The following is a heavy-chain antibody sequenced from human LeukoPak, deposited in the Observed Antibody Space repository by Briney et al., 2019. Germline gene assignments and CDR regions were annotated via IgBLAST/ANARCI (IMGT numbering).Heavy chain of an antibody. J-gene: IGHJ4*02. V-gene: IGHV4-4*07. Sequence: PETLSLTCTVSGGSISSYYWSWIRQPAGKGLEWIGRIYTSGSTNYNPSLKSRVTMSVDTSKNQFSLKLSSVTAADTAVYYCARGGGYCSSTSCYTLCCFDYWGQGTLVAVSS. CDR3: ARGGGYCSSTSCYTLCCFDY. D-gene: IGHD2-2*02. CDR1: GGSISSYY. CDR2: IYTSGST.